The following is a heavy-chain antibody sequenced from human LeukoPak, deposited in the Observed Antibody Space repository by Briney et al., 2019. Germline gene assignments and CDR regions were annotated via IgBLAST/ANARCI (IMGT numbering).Heavy chain of an antibody. CDR2: INPSGGST. V-gene: IGHV1-46*01. J-gene: IGHJ3*02. Sequence: ASVKVSCKASGYTFTSYYMHWVRQAPGLGLEWMGIINPSGGSTSYAQKFQGRVTMTRDTSTSTVYMELSSLRSEDTAVYYCASTTYYYDSTGVGGAFDIWGQGTMVTVSS. D-gene: IGHD3-22*01. CDR3: ASTTYYYDSTGVGGAFDI. CDR1: GYTFTSYY.